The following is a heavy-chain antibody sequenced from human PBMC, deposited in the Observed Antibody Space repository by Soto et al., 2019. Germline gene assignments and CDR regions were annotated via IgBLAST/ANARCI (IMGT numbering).Heavy chain of an antibody. J-gene: IGHJ4*02. CDR3: AKSPEYSGSYFDY. V-gene: IGHV3-30*18. Sequence: VGSLRLSCAASGFTFSSYGMHWVRQAPGKGLEWVAVISYDGSNKYYADSVKGRFTISRDNSKNTLYLQMNSLRAEDTAVYYCAKSPEYSGSYFDYWGQGTLVTVSS. CDR1: GFTFSSYG. D-gene: IGHD1-26*01. CDR2: ISYDGSNK.